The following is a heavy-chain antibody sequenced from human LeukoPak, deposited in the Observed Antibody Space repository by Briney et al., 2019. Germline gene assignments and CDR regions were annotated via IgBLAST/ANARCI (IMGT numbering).Heavy chain of an antibody. CDR1: GYTFTSYD. Sequence: GASVKVSCXASGYTFTSYDINWVRQATGQGLEWMGWMNPNSGNTGYAQKFQGRVTMTRNTSISTAYMELSSLRSEDTAVYYCARGLRITIFGVVIISAFDIWGQGTMVTVSS. CDR2: MNPNSGNT. V-gene: IGHV1-8*01. J-gene: IGHJ3*02. CDR3: ARGLRITIFGVVIISAFDI. D-gene: IGHD3-3*01.